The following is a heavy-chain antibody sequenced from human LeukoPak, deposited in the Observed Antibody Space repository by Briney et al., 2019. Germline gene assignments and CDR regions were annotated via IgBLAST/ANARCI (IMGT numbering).Heavy chain of an antibody. CDR3: GRGVQSFDP. CDR2: IRPMTGDT. J-gene: IGHJ5*02. CDR1: GYNFCAYY. Sequence: GASVMVSCKASGYNFCAYYIHWVRQAPGQGLEWLGYIRPMTGDTNYAQKFQDRVTFSMDTSTATAYMELRSLRSDDTAFYYCGRGVQSFDPWGQGTLVTVSS. V-gene: IGHV1-2*02.